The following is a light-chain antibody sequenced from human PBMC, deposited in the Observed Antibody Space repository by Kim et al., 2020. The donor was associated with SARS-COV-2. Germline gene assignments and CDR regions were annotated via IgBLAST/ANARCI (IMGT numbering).Light chain of an antibody. CDR3: QSADSSGTWV. J-gene: IGLJ3*02. CDR2: KDS. Sequence: VSPGQTARITCSGDALPKQYAYWYQQKPGQAPVLVIYKDSERPSGIPERFSGSSSGTTVTLTISGFQAEDEADYYCQSADSSGTWVFGGGTKLTVL. V-gene: IGLV3-25*03. CDR1: ALPKQY.